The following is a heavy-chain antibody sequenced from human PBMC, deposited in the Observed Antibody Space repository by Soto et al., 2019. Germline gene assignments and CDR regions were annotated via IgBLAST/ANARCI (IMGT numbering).Heavy chain of an antibody. J-gene: IGHJ4*02. D-gene: IGHD6-13*01. Sequence: QVQLQESGPGLVKPSQTLSITCTVSGGSISSGGYYWSCIRQHPGKGLEWIGYICYSGSTYYNTSLKSRVTISVDTSKNQFSLKLSSVTAADTAVYYSEGGETLAAAGTRYWGQGTLVTVSS. CDR1: GGSISSGGYY. CDR2: ICYSGST. V-gene: IGHV4-31*03. CDR3: EGGETLAAAGTRY.